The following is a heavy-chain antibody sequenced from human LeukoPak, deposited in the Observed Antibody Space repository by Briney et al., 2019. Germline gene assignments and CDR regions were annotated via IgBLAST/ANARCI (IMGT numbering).Heavy chain of an antibody. CDR3: ERGRGTTSSNYDY. CDR1: GYTFTGYY. V-gene: IGHV1-2*02. D-gene: IGHD2-2*01. J-gene: IGHJ4*02. Sequence: ASVKVSCKASGYTFTGYYLHWVRQAPGQGVEWMGWINPNNSGTNAAQMLRRRVIMTSNTSISIVYMELSMLTSDDTAVYYGERGRGTTSSNYDYWGQGNLVTVSS. CDR2: INPNNSGT.